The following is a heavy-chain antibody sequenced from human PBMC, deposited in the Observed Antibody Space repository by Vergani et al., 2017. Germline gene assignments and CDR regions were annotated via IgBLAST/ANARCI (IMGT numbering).Heavy chain of an antibody. V-gene: IGHV4-4*02. CDR1: GGSISSSNW. J-gene: IGHJ5*02. D-gene: IGHD2-2*01. Sequence: VQLQESGPGLVKPSGTLSLTCAVSGGSISSSNWWSWVRQPPGKGLECIGDIYPSGSTHYNPSLKSRVTISLDKSKNQFSLKLTSVTAAETAVYYCASRSSTIANWFDPWGQGTLVTVSS. CDR2: IYPSGST. CDR3: ASRSSTIANWFDP.